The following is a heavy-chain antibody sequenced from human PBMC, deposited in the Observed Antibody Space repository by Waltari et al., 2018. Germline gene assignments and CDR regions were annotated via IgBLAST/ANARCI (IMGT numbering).Heavy chain of an antibody. V-gene: IGHV1-69*10. J-gene: IGHJ4*02. D-gene: IGHD3-22*01. CDR3: ARXLPPDNYXXXGYPFDX. CDR1: GGTFSXXG. Sequence: QLVQSGAEVRKPGSXVKISCKAXGGTFSXXGISWLRQAPGQGLEXXGGITPXXXXKNYAXXXXXXVTIXXXKSTSTXXMXLSSLRXXXTAVYYCARXLPPDNYXXXGYPFDXXXQXTLVXVSS. CDR2: ITPXXXXK.